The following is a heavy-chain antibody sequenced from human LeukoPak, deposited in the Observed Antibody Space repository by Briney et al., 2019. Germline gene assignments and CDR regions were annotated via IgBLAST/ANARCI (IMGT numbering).Heavy chain of an antibody. CDR3: ARGLDYYDSSGYYSGLNWFDP. CDR2: INSDGSST. Sequence: GGSLRLSCAASGFTFSSYWMHWVRQAPGKGLVWVSRINSDGSSTIYADSVKGRFTISIDNAKKMLYLQMNSVRAEDTAVYYCARGLDYYDSSGYYSGLNWFDPWGQGTLVTVSS. V-gene: IGHV3-74*01. J-gene: IGHJ5*02. CDR1: GFTFSSYW. D-gene: IGHD3-22*01.